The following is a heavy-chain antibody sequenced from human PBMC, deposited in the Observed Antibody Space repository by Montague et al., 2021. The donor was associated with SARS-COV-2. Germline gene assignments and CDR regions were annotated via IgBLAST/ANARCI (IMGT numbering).Heavy chain of an antibody. Sequence: SLRLSCAPSGFTFSHYAMHWVRQSPGKGLEWVSIISYDGRHKYYADSVKGRFTTSRDNSKNTLYLQMNSLRVEDTAIYYCAKDPLQGTYVGVGCSLDIWGQGTMVTVSS. V-gene: IGHV3-30*04. D-gene: IGHD3-10*01. CDR1: GFTFSHYA. CDR3: AKDPLQGTYVGVGCSLDI. J-gene: IGHJ3*02. CDR2: ISYDGRHK.